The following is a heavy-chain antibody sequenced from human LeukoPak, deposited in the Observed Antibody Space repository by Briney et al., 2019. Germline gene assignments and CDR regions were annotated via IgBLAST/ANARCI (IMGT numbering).Heavy chain of an antibody. CDR3: AKGSWYASSSDEDY. CDR2: MSREGNNK. D-gene: IGHD2-2*01. V-gene: IGHV3-30*18. J-gene: IGHJ4*02. Sequence: GGSLRLSRAASGFIISDIDMHWVRQAPGKGLEWLAVMSREGNNKYYAASVRGRLTVSRDSAMSTLYLQMDSLRAEDTAVYYCAKGSWYASSSDEDYWGQGTLVTVSS. CDR1: GFIISDID.